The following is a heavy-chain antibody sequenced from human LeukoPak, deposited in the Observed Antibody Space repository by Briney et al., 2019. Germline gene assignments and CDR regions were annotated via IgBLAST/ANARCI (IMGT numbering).Heavy chain of an antibody. D-gene: IGHD3-3*01. Sequence: SETLSLTCTVSGGSISSSPYYWGWIRQPPGKGLEWIGSIYYSGTTHYNPSLESRVTISVDTSKKQFSLKLSSVTAADTAVYYCARRYDFWSGYPPPLDYWGQGTLVTVSS. J-gene: IGHJ4*02. CDR1: GGSISSSPYY. CDR2: IYYSGTT. CDR3: ARRYDFWSGYPPPLDY. V-gene: IGHV4-39*07.